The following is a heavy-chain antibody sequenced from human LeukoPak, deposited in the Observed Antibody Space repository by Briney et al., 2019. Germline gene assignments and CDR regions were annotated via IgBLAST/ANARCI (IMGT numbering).Heavy chain of an antibody. CDR2: IYLADSDT. CDR3: ARGYNYGSVTFDY. Sequence: GESLKISCKGSGHSYNSYWIGWVRQMPGKGLEWMGIIYLADSDTRYSRSFQGQVTISADMSIKTAYLQWSSLRASDTAMYYCARGYNYGSVTFDYWGQGTLVTVSS. J-gene: IGHJ4*02. D-gene: IGHD5-18*01. CDR1: GHSYNSYW. V-gene: IGHV5-51*01.